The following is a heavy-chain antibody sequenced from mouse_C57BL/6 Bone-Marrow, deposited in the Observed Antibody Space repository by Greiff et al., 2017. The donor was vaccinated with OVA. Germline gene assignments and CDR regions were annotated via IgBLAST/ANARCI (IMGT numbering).Heavy chain of an antibody. J-gene: IGHJ3*01. CDR3: ARSRWSLFAY. V-gene: IGHV1-4*01. D-gene: IGHD2-3*01. CDR1: GYTFTSYT. CDR2: INPSSGYT. Sequence: VQLVESGAEMARPGASVKMSCKASGYTFTSYTMHWVKQRPGQGLEWIGYINPSSGYTKYNQKFKDKATLTADKSSSTAYMQLSSLTSEDSAVYYCARSRWSLFAYWGQGTLVTVSA.